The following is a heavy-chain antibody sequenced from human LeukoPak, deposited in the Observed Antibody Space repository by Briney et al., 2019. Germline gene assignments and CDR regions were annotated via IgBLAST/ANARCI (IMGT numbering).Heavy chain of an antibody. CDR1: GGSISSYY. J-gene: IGHJ3*02. Sequence: PSETLSLTCTVSGGSISSYYWSWIRQPAGKGLEWIGRIYTSGSTNYNPSLKSRVTMSVDTSKNQFSLKPSSVTAADTAVYYCARGPHYGDYPAFDIWGQGTMVTVSS. D-gene: IGHD4-17*01. V-gene: IGHV4-4*07. CDR3: ARGPHYGDYPAFDI. CDR2: IYTSGST.